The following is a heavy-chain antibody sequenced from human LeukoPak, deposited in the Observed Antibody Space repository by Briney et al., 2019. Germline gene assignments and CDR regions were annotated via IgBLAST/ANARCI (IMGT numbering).Heavy chain of an antibody. CDR3: ARDTRSYDSSGYYFFDF. CDR1: GASISSYN. CDR2: INYSGST. D-gene: IGHD3-22*01. V-gene: IGHV4-59*01. Sequence: SETLSLTCTVSGASISSYNWNWLRQHPGKGLEWIGYINYSGSTNSNPSLKSGATISMETSKHPFSLKLSSVTAADTAVYYCARDTRSYDSSGYYFFDFWGQGTLVTAPS. J-gene: IGHJ4*02.